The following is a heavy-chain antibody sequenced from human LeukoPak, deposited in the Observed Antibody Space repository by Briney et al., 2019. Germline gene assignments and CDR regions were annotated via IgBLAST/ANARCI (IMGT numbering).Heavy chain of an antibody. D-gene: IGHD6-13*01. CDR1: GGSFRGYY. J-gene: IGHJ4*02. Sequence: SETLSLTCAVYGGSFRGYYWSWIRQPPGKGLEWIGEINHSGSTNYNPSLKSRVTISVDTSKNQFSLKLSSVTAADTAVYYCARGNSSSWYPYYFDYWGQGTLVTVSS. CDR3: ARGNSSSWYPYYFDY. V-gene: IGHV4-34*01. CDR2: INHSGST.